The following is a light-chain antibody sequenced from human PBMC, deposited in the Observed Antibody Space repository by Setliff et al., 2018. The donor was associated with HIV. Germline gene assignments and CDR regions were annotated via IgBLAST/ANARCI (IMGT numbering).Light chain of an antibody. CDR1: SSDVGGYNY. J-gene: IGLJ1*01. V-gene: IGLV2-14*01. CDR2: GVS. CDR3: SSYTTSSTLYYV. Sequence: QSALAQPASVSGSPGQSITISCTGTSSDVGGYNYVSWYKQHSGKAPKLLIFGVSNRPSGVSDRFSGSKSGNTASLTISGLQAEDEADYYCSSYTTSSTLYYVFGPGTKVTV.